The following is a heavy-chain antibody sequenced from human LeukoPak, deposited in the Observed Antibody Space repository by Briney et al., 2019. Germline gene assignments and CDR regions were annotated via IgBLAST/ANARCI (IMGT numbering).Heavy chain of an antibody. J-gene: IGHJ6*03. Sequence: SVKVSCKPSGGTFSSYAISWVRQAPGQGLEWMGGVIPIFGTANYAQKFQGRVTITTDESTSTAYMELSSLRSEDTAVYYCARGPPAAGRWVYYMDVWGKGTTVTVSS. CDR3: ARGPPAAGRWVYYMDV. CDR2: VIPIFGTA. D-gene: IGHD6-13*01. V-gene: IGHV1-69*05. CDR1: GGTFSSYA.